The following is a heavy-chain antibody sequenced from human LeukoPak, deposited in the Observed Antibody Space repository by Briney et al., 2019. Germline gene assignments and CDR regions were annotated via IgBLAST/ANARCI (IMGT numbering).Heavy chain of an antibody. D-gene: IGHD1-26*01. J-gene: IGHJ4*02. Sequence: PGGSLRLSCAASGFTFSSYGMRWVRQAPGKGLEWVAFIRYDGSNKYYADSVKGRFTISRDNSKNTLYLQMNSLKTEDTAVYYCTTEFSGSYIYYFDYWGQGTLVTVSS. CDR2: IRYDGSNK. V-gene: IGHV3-30*02. CDR1: GFTFSSYG. CDR3: TTEFSGSYIYYFDY.